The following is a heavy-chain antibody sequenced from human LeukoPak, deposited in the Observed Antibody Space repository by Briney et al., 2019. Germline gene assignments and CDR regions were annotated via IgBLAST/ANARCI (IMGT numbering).Heavy chain of an antibody. J-gene: IGHJ4*02. D-gene: IGHD2-15*01. V-gene: IGHV3-7*01. CDR2: INRDGSGK. Sequence: GGSLRLSCAASGFTFSNYWMRWVRQAPGKGLEWVANINRDGSGKYYVDSVKGRFIISRDNAKNSLYLQTNSLGADDTAVYYCEGGPGYWGQGTLVTVSS. CDR3: EGGPGY. CDR1: GFTFSNYW.